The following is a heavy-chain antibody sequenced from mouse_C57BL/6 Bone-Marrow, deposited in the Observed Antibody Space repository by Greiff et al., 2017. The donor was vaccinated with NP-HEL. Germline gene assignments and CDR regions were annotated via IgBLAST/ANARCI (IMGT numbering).Heavy chain of an antibody. CDR1: GFTFSDYY. J-gene: IGHJ1*03. CDR2: ISNGGGST. Sequence: EVKVVESGGGLVQPGGSLKLSCAASGFTFSDYYMYWVRQTPEKRLEWVAYISNGGGSTYYPDTVKGRFTISRDNAKNTLYLQMSRLKSEDTAMYYCARRIHYGSFDVWGTGTTVTVSS. D-gene: IGHD1-1*01. CDR3: ARRIHYGSFDV. V-gene: IGHV5-12*01.